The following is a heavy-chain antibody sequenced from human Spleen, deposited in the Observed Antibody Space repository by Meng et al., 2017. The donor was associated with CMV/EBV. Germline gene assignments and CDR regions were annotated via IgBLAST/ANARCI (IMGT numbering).Heavy chain of an antibody. V-gene: IGHV2-5*01. D-gene: IGHD1-7*01. CDR2: IYWNDDK. J-gene: IGHJ4*02. CDR3: AHRLGLYKGNYGAVY. Sequence: FSLSTSGSGVAGIRQPPGKAVEWLALIYWNDDKRYSPSLKSRLTITKDTSKNQVVLTMANMDTVDTATYYCAHRLGLYKGNYGAVYWGQGTLVTVSS. CDR1: FSLSTSGSG.